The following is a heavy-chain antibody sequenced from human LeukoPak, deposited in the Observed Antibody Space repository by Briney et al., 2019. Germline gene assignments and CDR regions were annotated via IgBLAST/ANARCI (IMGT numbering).Heavy chain of an antibody. V-gene: IGHV3-30*18. D-gene: IGHD3-16*01. Sequence: GGSLRLSCAASGFTFSSYGMHWVRQAPGKGLEWVAVISYDGSNKYYADSVKGRFTISRDNSKNTLYPQMNSLRAEDTAVYYCAKGAFPKSYYYYGMDVWGQGTTVTVSS. CDR3: AKGAFPKSYYYYGMDV. J-gene: IGHJ6*02. CDR2: ISYDGSNK. CDR1: GFTFSSYG.